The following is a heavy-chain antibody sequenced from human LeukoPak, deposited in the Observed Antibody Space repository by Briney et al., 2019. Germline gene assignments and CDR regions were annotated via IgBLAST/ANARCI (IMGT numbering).Heavy chain of an antibody. D-gene: IGHD3-10*01. CDR3: ARTPTYYYGSGSSQDAYYFDY. J-gene: IGHJ4*02. V-gene: IGHV3-48*01. CDR1: GFTFSSYS. Sequence: PGGSLRLSCAASGFTFSSYSMSWVRQAPGKGLEWVSYISSSSSTIYYADSVKGRFTISRDNAKNSLYLQMNSLRAEDTAVYYCARTPTYYYGSGSSQDAYYFDYWGQGTLVTVSS. CDR2: ISSSSSTI.